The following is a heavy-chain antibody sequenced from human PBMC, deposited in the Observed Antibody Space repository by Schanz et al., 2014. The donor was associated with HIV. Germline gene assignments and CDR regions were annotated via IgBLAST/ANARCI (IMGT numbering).Heavy chain of an antibody. CDR2: INQDGSEK. D-gene: IGHD5-12*01. CDR1: GFTFSNYG. CDR3: ARDWSYDPYYYYGMDV. J-gene: IGHJ6*02. V-gene: IGHV3-7*01. Sequence: VQLVESGGGVVQPGRSLRLSCTASGFTFSNYGMHWVRQAPGKGLEWVANINQDGSEKYYVDSVKGRFTISRDNAENSLYLQMHSLRAEDTAVYYCARDWSYDPYYYYGMDVWGQGTTVTVSS.